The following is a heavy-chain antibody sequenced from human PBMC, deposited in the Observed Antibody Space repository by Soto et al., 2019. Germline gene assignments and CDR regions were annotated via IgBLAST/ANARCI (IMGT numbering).Heavy chain of an antibody. CDR3: VRDSGAKLSSS. CDR1: GVTFSSYH. Sequence: SLKVSCKASGVTFSSYHINWVRQAPGQGLEWVGGIVPIYRTADYAQKFQGRVTITADESARTAYMELRSLRSEDTAMYYCVRDSGAKLSSSWGQGTLVTVSS. D-gene: IGHD6-13*01. V-gene: IGHV1-69*13. J-gene: IGHJ4*02. CDR2: IVPIYRTA.